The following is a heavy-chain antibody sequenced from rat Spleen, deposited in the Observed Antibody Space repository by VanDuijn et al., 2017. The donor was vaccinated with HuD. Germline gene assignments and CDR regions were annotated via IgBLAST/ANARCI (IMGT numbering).Heavy chain of an antibody. V-gene: IGHV5S13*01. CDR2: ITNSGGST. CDR3: ARHHYDGYYHGPVLGVMDA. Sequence: EVQLVESGGGLVQPGRSLKLSCAASGFTFSNYGMAWVRQAPTKGLEWVASITNSGGSTYYRVSVKGRFTASRDNAKSTLYLQMDSLRSEDTASYYCARHHYDGYYHGPVLGVMDAWGQGASVTVSS. D-gene: IGHD1-12*03. J-gene: IGHJ4*01. CDR1: GFTFSNYG.